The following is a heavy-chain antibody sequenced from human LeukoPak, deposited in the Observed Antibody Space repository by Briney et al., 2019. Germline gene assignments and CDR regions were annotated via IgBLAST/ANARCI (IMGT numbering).Heavy chain of an antibody. Sequence: SETLSLTCTVSGGSISSYYWSWIRQPPGKGLEWIGYIYYSGSTNYNPSLKSRVTISVDTSKNQFSLKLSSVTAADTAVYYCARDSGGSLFDYWGQGTLVTVSS. CDR1: GGSISSYY. D-gene: IGHD3-10*01. V-gene: IGHV4-59*01. CDR2: IYYSGST. CDR3: ARDSGGSLFDY. J-gene: IGHJ4*02.